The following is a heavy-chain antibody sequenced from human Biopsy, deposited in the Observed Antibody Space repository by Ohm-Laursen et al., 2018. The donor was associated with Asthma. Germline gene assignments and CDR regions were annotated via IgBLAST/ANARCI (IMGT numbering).Heavy chain of an antibody. CDR1: GFTFSSYG. J-gene: IGHJ6*02. D-gene: IGHD5-12*01. V-gene: IGHV3-33*01. CDR2: IWYDGSNK. CDR3: ARDIVATMIGYYYYGMDV. Sequence: SLRLSCAASGFTFSSYGMHWVRQAPGKGLEWVAVIWYDGSNKYYADSVKGRFIISRDNSKNTLYLQMNGLRAEDTAVYYCARDIVATMIGYYYYGMDVWGQGTTVTVSS.